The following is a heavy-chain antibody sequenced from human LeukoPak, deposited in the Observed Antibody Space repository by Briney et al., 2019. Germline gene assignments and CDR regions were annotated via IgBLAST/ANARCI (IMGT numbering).Heavy chain of an antibody. V-gene: IGHV4-4*07. CDR2: IYTSGSS. D-gene: IGHD4-17*01. J-gene: IGHJ6*03. Sequence: PSETLSLTCTVSGGSINSYYWSWLRQPAGQGLEWIGRIYTSGSSNYNPSLKSRVTMSVDTSKNQFSLRLTSVTAADTAVYYCARAAYGDYRYYYFYLDVWGKGTTVTVSS. CDR1: GGSINSYY. CDR3: ARAAYGDYRYYYFYLDV.